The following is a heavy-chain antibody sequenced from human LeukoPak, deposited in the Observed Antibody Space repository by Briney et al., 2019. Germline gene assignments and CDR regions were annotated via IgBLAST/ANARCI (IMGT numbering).Heavy chain of an antibody. J-gene: IGHJ4*02. D-gene: IGHD6-13*01. Sequence: GGSLRLSCVASGFTFSSFWMHWVRQAPGKGLVWVSRIDYDGRSTIYADSVKGRFTISRDNAKNTLYLQMNSLRAEDTAMYYCATIAAADKDYWGQGTPVTVSS. CDR1: GFTFSSFW. V-gene: IGHV3-74*01. CDR2: IDYDGRST. CDR3: ATIAAADKDY.